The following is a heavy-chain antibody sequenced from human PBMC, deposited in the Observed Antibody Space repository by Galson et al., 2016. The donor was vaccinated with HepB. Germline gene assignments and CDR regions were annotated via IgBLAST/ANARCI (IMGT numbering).Heavy chain of an antibody. D-gene: IGHD5-24*01. CDR3: ARDRDARPYDY. Sequence: SLRLSCAASGFTFSTYWMHWVRQAPGKGLEWVSRIGTDGRSNYADSVKGRFTIPRDNSKNTLYLQMNSLRAEDTAIYYCARDRDARPYDYWVQGTLVIVSS. J-gene: IGHJ4*02. CDR2: IGTDGRS. CDR1: GFTFSTYW. V-gene: IGHV3-74*01.